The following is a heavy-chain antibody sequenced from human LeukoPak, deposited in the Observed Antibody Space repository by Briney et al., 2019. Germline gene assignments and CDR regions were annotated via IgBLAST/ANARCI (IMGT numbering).Heavy chain of an antibody. V-gene: IGHV3-48*01. CDR2: IRSDT. Sequence: GGSLRLSCAASGFTFSSYSMNWVRQAPGKGLEWVSYIRSDTLYADSVKGRFTISRDNAKNSLYLQMNSLRAEDTAVYYCARTGGFSKYYFDYWGQGTLVTVSS. CDR3: ARTGGFSKYYFDY. J-gene: IGHJ4*02. CDR1: GFTFSSYS. D-gene: IGHD3-16*01.